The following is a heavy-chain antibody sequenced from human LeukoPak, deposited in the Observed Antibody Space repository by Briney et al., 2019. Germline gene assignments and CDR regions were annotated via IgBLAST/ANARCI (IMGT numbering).Heavy chain of an antibody. V-gene: IGHV3-7*01. D-gene: IGHD1-26*01. Sequence: PGGSLRLSCAASGFTFSSYWMSWVRQASGMGLEWVASIKQDGSEKYYVDSVKGRFTISRDNSKNTLYLQMNSLRTEDTAVYYCARDGSGSYGFDYWGQGTLVTVSS. J-gene: IGHJ4*02. CDR3: ARDGSGSYGFDY. CDR2: IKQDGSEK. CDR1: GFTFSSYW.